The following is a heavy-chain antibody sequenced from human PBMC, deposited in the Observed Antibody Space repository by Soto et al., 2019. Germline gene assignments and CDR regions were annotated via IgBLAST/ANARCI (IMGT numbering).Heavy chain of an antibody. CDR3: AKVGCSSTSCYWNYYYYGMDV. V-gene: IGHV3-23*01. CDR1: GFTFSSYA. CDR2: ISGSGGST. J-gene: IGHJ6*02. Sequence: GGSLRLSCAASGFTFSSYAMSWVRQAPGKGLEWVSAISGSGGSTYYADSVKGRFTISRDNSKNTLYLQMNSLRAEDTAVYYCAKVGCSSTSCYWNYYYYGMDVWGQGTTVTVSS. D-gene: IGHD2-2*01.